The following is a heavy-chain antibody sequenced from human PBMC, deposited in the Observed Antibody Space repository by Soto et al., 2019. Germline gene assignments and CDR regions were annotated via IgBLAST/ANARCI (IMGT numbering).Heavy chain of an antibody. CDR3: ARGIYGSGSYYQNYYYYYGMDV. D-gene: IGHD3-10*01. CDR2: INHSGST. CDR1: GGSFSGYY. V-gene: IGHV4-34*01. Sequence: SETLSLTCAVYGGSFSGYYWSWIRQPPGKGLEWIGEINHSGSTNYNPSLKSRVTISVDTSKNQFSLKLSSVTAADTAVYYCARGIYGSGSYYQNYYYYYGMDVWGQGTTVTVSS. J-gene: IGHJ6*02.